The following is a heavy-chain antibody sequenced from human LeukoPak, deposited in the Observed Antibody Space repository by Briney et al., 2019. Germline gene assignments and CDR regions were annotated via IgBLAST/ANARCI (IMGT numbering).Heavy chain of an antibody. Sequence: ASVKVSCKASRFTFTSSAVQWVRQARGQRLEWIGWIVVGSGNTNYAQKFQERVTITRDMSTSTAYMELSSLRSEDTAVYYCAASGWYRGRWFDPWGQGTLVTVSS. D-gene: IGHD6-19*01. CDR2: IVVGSGNT. J-gene: IGHJ5*02. V-gene: IGHV1-58*01. CDR1: RFTFTSSA. CDR3: AASGWYRGRWFDP.